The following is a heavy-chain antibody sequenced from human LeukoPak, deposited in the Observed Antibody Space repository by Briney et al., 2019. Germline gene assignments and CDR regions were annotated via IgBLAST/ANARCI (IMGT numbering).Heavy chain of an antibody. V-gene: IGHV4-39*07. D-gene: IGHD4-17*01. CDR1: GGSISSSSYY. CDR2: IYYSGST. J-gene: IGHJ5*02. CDR3: ARSAASNYGDYFPGVWFDP. Sequence: PSETLSLTCTVSGGSISSSSYYWGWIRQPPGKGRGGFGSIYYSGSTYYNPSLKSRVTISVDTSKNQFSLKLSSVTAADTAVYYCARSAASNYGDYFPGVWFDPWGQGTLVTVSS.